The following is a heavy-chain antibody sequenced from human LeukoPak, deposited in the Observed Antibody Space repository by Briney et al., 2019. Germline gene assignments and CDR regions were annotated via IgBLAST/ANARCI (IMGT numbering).Heavy chain of an antibody. CDR2: MNPNSGNT. V-gene: IGHV1-8*01. D-gene: IGHD3-10*01. Sequence: GASVKVSCKASGYTFTSYDINWVRQATGQGLKWMGWMNPNSGNTGYAQKFQGRVTMTRNTSISTAYMELSSLRSEDTAVYYCARVGSMVRGVIGDYNWFDPWGQGTLVTVSS. J-gene: IGHJ5*02. CDR3: ARVGSMVRGVIGDYNWFDP. CDR1: GYTFTSYD.